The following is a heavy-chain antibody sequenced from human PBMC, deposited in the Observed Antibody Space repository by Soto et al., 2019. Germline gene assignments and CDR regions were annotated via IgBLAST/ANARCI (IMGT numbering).Heavy chain of an antibody. CDR1: GGSISSGDYY. D-gene: IGHD5-18*01. Sequence: SETLSLTCTVSGGSISSGDYYWSWIRQPPGKGLEWIGYIYYSGSTYYNPSLKSRVTISVDTSKNQFSLKLSSVTAADTAVYYCAREGDTAMAHGGSRYYYYGMDVWGQGTTVTVSS. J-gene: IGHJ6*02. V-gene: IGHV4-30-4*01. CDR2: IYYSGST. CDR3: AREGDTAMAHGGSRYYYYGMDV.